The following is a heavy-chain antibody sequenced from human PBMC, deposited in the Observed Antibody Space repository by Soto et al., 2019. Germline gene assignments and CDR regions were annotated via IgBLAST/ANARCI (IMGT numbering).Heavy chain of an antibody. J-gene: IGHJ5*02. Sequence: GESLKISCKASGYSFTTYWLGWVRQMPGKGLEWIGIIYPGNSDTKYSPSFQGQVTISADRSTSTVFLQWASLKASDTAVYFCARKDKSGYFNWFDPWGQGTLVTVSS. D-gene: IGHD3-22*01. CDR3: ARKDKSGYFNWFDP. CDR1: GYSFTTYW. CDR2: IYPGNSDT. V-gene: IGHV5-51*01.